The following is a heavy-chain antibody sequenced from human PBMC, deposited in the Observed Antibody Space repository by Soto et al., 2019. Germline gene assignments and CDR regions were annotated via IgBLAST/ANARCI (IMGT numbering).Heavy chain of an antibody. CDR3: ARERGYSYGYYYYYYGMDV. Sequence: PSETLSLTCTVSGGSISSGGYYWSWIRQHPGKGLEWIGYIYYSGSTYYNPSLKSRVTISVDTSKNQFSLKLSSVTAADTAVYYCARERGYSYGYYYYYYGMDVWGQGTTATVSS. D-gene: IGHD5-18*01. J-gene: IGHJ6*02. CDR2: IYYSGST. V-gene: IGHV4-31*03. CDR1: GGSISSGGYY.